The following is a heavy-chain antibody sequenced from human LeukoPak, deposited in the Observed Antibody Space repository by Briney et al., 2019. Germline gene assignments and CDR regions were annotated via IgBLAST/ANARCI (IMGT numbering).Heavy chain of an antibody. J-gene: IGHJ4*02. Sequence: SETLSLTCAAYGGSFSGYYWSWIRQPPGKGLEWIGEINHSGSTNYNPSLKSRVTISVDTSKNQFSLKLSSVTAADTAVYYCASRAVAGTLVYWGQGTLVTVSS. D-gene: IGHD6-19*01. V-gene: IGHV4-34*01. CDR1: GGSFSGYY. CDR2: INHSGST. CDR3: ASRAVAGTLVY.